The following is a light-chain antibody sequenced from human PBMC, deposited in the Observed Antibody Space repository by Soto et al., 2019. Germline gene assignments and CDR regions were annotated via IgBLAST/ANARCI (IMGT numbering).Light chain of an antibody. CDR3: QHSYSTLWT. V-gene: IGKV1-39*01. CDR1: QSISSY. CDR2: AAS. J-gene: IGKJ1*01. Sequence: DIQMTQSPSSLSASVGDRVTITCGASQSISSYLNWYQQKPGKAPTLLIYAASSLQSGVPSRFSGSGSGTDFTLTISSLQPEDFATYYCQHSYSTLWTFGQGTKVEIK.